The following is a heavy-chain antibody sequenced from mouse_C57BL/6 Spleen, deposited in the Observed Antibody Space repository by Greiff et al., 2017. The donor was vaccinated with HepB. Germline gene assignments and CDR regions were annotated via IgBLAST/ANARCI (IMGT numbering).Heavy chain of an antibody. J-gene: IGHJ1*03. CDR3: ARDTTVVATPWYFDV. V-gene: IGHV2-2*01. Sequence: VQLQESGPGLVQPSQSLSITCTVSGFSLTSYGVHWVRQSPGKGLEWLGVIWSGGSTDYNAAFISRLSISKDNSKSQVFFKMNSLQADDTAIYYCARDTTVVATPWYFDVWGTGTTVTVSS. CDR2: IWSGGST. D-gene: IGHD1-1*01. CDR1: GFSLTSYG.